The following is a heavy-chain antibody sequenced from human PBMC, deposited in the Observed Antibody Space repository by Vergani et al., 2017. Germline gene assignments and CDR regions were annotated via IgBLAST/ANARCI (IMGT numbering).Heavy chain of an antibody. CDR2: ISSSSSTI. J-gene: IGHJ4*02. CDR3: AYGSGGYYGDY. D-gene: IGHD3-10*01. CDR1: GFTFSSYS. V-gene: IGHV3-48*01. Sequence: EVQLVESGGGLVQPGRSLRLSCAASGFTFSSYSMNWVRQAPGKGLEWVSYISSSSSTIYYADSVKGRFTISRDNAKNSLYLQMNSLRAEDTAVYYCAYGSGGYYGDYWGQGTLVTVSS.